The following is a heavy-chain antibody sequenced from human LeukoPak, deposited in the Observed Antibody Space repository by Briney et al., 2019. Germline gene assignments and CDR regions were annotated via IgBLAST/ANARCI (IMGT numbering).Heavy chain of an antibody. J-gene: IGHJ5*02. CDR2: IYYSGST. D-gene: IGHD3-22*01. V-gene: IGHV4-39*01. CDR3: ARQSYYYDSSGYYEVSWFDP. Sequence: SETLSLTCTVSGGSISSSSYYWGWIRQPPGKGLEWIGSIYYSGSTYYNPSLKSRVTISVDTSKNQLSLKLSSVTAADTAVYYCARQSYYYDSSGYYEVSWFDPWGQGTLVTVSS. CDR1: GGSISSSSYY.